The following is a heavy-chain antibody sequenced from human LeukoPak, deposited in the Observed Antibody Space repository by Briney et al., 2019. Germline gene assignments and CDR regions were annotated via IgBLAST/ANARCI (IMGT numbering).Heavy chain of an antibody. V-gene: IGHV4-59*08. CDR3: ARHWVGSESYAFDL. J-gene: IGHJ3*01. Sequence: PSETLSLSCTVSGYSITTYYWIWIRQPPGKGLEWIGYIYYSGTTHYNPSLESRVTISVDTSKNQFSLKMSSVTAADTAVYYCARHWVGSESYAFDLWGQGTMVTVSS. CDR2: IYYSGTT. CDR1: GYSITTYY. D-gene: IGHD1-26*01.